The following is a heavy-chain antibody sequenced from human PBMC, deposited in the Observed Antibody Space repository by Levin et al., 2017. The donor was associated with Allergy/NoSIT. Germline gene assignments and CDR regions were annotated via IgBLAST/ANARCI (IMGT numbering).Heavy chain of an antibody. CDR1: GFTFSSYA. V-gene: IGHV3-23*01. CDR2: ISGNSRTI. Sequence: GESLKISCVVSGFTFSSYAMSWIRQTPDKGLEWISIISGNSRTIYYADSVRGRFTISRDNSKNTLYFQMNSLSAQDTALYYCVSYRDGPYIHIAYWGQGTLVTVSS. CDR3: VSYRDGPYIHIAY. D-gene: IGHD3-16*02. J-gene: IGHJ4*02.